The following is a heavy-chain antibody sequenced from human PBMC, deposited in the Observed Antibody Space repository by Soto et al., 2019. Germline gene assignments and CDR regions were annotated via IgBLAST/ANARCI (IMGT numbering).Heavy chain of an antibody. CDR2: MSFDGTYK. CDR3: AKDRRDGEYNSVYDF. D-gene: IGHD4-17*01. CDR1: GFRFSDYG. Sequence: QVQLAESGGGVVQPGRSLRLSCIGSGFRFSDYGMHWVRQAPGKGLEWVAMMSFDGTYKYSADSVKSRFIISRDNSKNTLFLQMNSLRAGDTAVYYCAKDRRDGEYNSVYDFWGQGTLVTVSS. V-gene: IGHV3-30*18. J-gene: IGHJ4*02.